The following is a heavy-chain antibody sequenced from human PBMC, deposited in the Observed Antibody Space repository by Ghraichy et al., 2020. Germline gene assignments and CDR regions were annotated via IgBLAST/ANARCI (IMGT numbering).Heavy chain of an antibody. V-gene: IGHV1-69*13. CDR3: ARAAGYYYDSSGPTLYYYYYGMDV. J-gene: IGHJ6*02. D-gene: IGHD3-22*01. CDR1: GGTFSSYA. CDR2: IIPIFGTA. Sequence: SVKVSCKASGGTFSSYAISWVRQAPGQGLEWMGGIIPIFGTANYAQKFQGRVTITADESTSTAYMELSSLRSEDTAVYYCARAAGYYYDSSGPTLYYYYYGMDVWGQGTTVTVSS.